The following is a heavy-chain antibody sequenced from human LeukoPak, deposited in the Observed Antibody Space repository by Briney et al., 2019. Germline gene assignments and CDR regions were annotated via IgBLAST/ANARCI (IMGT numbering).Heavy chain of an antibody. D-gene: IGHD4-17*01. CDR2: IHYSGYT. J-gene: IGHJ6*03. CDR1: GGSITSYY. V-gene: IGHV4-59*01. Sequence: PSETLSLTCTVSGGSITSYYWSWIRQPPGKGLEWIGCIHYSGYTNYNPSLKSRVTISVDTSKNHFSLKLSSVTAADTAVYYCARSYGDIYYYYYMDVWGKGTTVTISS. CDR3: ARSYGDIYYYYYMDV.